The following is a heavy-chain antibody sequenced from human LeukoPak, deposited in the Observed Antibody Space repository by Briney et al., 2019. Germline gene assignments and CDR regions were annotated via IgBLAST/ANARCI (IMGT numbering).Heavy chain of an antibody. Sequence: GGSLRLSCAASGFTFSSYSMNWVRQAPGKGLEWVSSISSSSSYIYYADSVKGRFTISRDNAKNSLYLQMNSLRAEDTAVYFCAREISYGDYPSGDAFDNWGQGTMVTVS. CDR3: AREISYGDYPSGDAFDN. J-gene: IGHJ3*02. CDR2: ISSSSSYI. D-gene: IGHD4-17*01. V-gene: IGHV3-21*01. CDR1: GFTFSSYS.